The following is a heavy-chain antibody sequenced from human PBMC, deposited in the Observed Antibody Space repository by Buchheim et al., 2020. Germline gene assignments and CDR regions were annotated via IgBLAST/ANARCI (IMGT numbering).Heavy chain of an antibody. CDR3: ARGFSGEYQLLSGSYYYYYGMDV. J-gene: IGHJ6*02. CDR1: GFTFSSYS. D-gene: IGHD2-2*01. CDR2: ISSSSSTI. Sequence: EVQLVESGGGLVQPGGSLRLSCAASGFTFSSYSMNWVRQAPGKGLEWVSYISSSSSTIYYADSVKGRFTIFRDNAKNSLYLQMNSLRAEDTAVYYCARGFSGEYQLLSGSYYYYYGMDVWGQGTT. V-gene: IGHV3-48*01.